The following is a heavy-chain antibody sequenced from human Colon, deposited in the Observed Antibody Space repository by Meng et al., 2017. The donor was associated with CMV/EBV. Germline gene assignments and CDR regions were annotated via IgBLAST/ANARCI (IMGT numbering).Heavy chain of an antibody. CDR1: GYTFSTYG. D-gene: IGHD3-22*01. CDR3: AREYDGRGNYSMGV. Sequence: ASVKVSCKASGYTFSTYGISWVRQAPGQGLEWMGWISTNNGNTNYAQKVQGRVTLTTDTSTSIAYLELRSLRSDDTAVYYCAREYDGRGNYSMGVWGQGTAVTVSS. J-gene: IGHJ6*02. CDR2: ISTNNGNT. V-gene: IGHV1-18*01.